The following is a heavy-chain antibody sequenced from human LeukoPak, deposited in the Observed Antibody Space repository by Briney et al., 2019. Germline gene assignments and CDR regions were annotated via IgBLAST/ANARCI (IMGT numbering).Heavy chain of an antibody. D-gene: IGHD2-2*01. CDR1: GFTFSSYW. CDR2: INSDGSST. CDR3: ARRNPTSCYDY. J-gene: IGHJ4*02. Sequence: QSGGSLRLSCAASGFTFSSYWMHWVRQAPGKGLVWVSRINSDGSSTSYADSVKGRFTISRDSAKNTLYLQMNSLRAEDTAVYYCARRNPTSCYDYWGQGTLVTVSS. V-gene: IGHV3-74*01.